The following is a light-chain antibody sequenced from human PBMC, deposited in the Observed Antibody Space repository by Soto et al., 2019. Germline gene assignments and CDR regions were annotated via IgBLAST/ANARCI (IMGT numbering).Light chain of an antibody. J-gene: IGKJ3*01. CDR2: WAS. CDR1: QNVLYSSNNKNY. Sequence: DIVMTQSPDSLAVSLGERATINCKSSQNVLYSSNNKNYLAWYQQKPGQPPKLLIYWASTRESGVPERFSGSGSGTDFTLTISSLQAEDVAVYYCQQYYSIPLTFGPGTKVDV. CDR3: QQYYSIPLT. V-gene: IGKV4-1*01.